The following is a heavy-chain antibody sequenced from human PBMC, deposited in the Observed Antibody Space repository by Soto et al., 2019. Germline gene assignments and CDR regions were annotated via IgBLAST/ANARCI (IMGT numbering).Heavy chain of an antibody. J-gene: IGHJ3*02. V-gene: IGHV3-49*03. CDR2: IRSKAYGGTT. Sequence: GSLLLSCTASVFTFGGYAMSWFRQAPGRGLEWVGFIRSKAYGGTTEYAASVKGRFTISGDDSKSIAYLQMNSLKTEDTAVYYCTRDPVWGDLNDAFDIWGQGTMVTVSS. CDR3: TRDPVWGDLNDAFDI. CDR1: VFTFGGYA. D-gene: IGHD2-21*02.